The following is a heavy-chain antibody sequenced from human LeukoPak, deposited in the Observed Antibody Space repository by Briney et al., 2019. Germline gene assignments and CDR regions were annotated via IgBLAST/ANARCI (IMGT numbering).Heavy chain of an antibody. V-gene: IGHV4-59*08. CDR2: IYYSGST. CDR1: GGSIDGYY. CDR3: ARQQSLHTIPLPNYFDY. J-gene: IGHJ4*02. Sequence: SETLSLTCTVSGGSIDGYYWSWIRQSPGKGLEWIGYIYYSGSTNYNPSLKSRVTISVDTSKNQFSLKLSSVTAADTAVYYCARQQSLHTIPLPNYFDYWGQGTLVTVSS. D-gene: IGHD5-24*01.